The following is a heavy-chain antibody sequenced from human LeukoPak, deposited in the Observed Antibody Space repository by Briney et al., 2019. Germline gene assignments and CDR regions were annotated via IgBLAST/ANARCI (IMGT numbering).Heavy chain of an antibody. J-gene: IGHJ4*02. CDR1: GFTFSSYS. CDR2: ISSSSSYI. D-gene: IGHD3-10*01. CDR3: ARDGNVLTMVRGVVDGYFDY. V-gene: IGHV3-21*01. Sequence: PGGSLRLSCAASGFTFSSYSMNWVRQAPGKGLEWVSSISSSSSYIYYADSVKGRFTISRDNAKNSLYLRMNSLRAEDTAVYYCARDGNVLTMVRGVVDGYFDYWGQGTLVTVSS.